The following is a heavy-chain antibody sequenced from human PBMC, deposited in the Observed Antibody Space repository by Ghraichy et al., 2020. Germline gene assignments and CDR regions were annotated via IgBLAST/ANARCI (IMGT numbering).Heavy chain of an antibody. Sequence: SETLSLTCTVSGGSITINNYYWDWIRQPPGKGLEWIGSIYYRGTTYYSPSLKSRVTISVDTSKNHFSLKLSSVTAADTAVYYCARRARTHVDYWGQGTLVTVSS. CDR3: ARRARTHVDY. J-gene: IGHJ4*02. CDR1: GGSITINNYY. CDR2: IYYRGTT. V-gene: IGHV4-39*02.